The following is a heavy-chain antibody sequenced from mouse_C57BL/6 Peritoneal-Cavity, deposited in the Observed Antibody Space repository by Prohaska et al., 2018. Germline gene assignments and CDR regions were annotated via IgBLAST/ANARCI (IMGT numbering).Heavy chain of an antibody. V-gene: IGHV11-2*01. D-gene: IGHD1-1*01. CDR2: INSDGSAI. CDR1: GFTFSGFW. CDR3: IRYGSYWYFDV. Sequence: EVQLLETGGGLVQPGGSRGLSCEGSGFTFSGFWMSWVRQTPGKTLEWIGDINSDGSAINYAPSIKDRFTIFRDNDKSTLYLQINNVRSENTTTYFCIRYGSYWYFDVGGSANTVTVSS. J-gene: IGHJ1*01.